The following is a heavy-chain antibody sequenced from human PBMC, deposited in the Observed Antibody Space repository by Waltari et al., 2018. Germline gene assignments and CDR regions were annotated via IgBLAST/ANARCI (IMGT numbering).Heavy chain of an antibody. J-gene: IGHJ3*02. CDR3: ARSGSYLGDAFDI. D-gene: IGHD1-26*01. CDR2: INPNSGGT. CDR1: GYPFTGYY. V-gene: IGHV1-2*06. Sequence: QVQLVQSGAEVKKPGASVKVSCQASGYPFTGYYMPWVRQAPGQGLEWMGRINPNSGGTNYAQKVQGRVTMTRDTSISTAYMELSRLRSDDTAVYYCARSGSYLGDAFDIWGQGTMVTVSS.